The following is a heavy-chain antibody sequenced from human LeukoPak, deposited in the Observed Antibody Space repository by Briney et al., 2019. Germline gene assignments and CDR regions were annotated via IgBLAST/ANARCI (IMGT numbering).Heavy chain of an antibody. Sequence: GGSLRLSCAASGFIFSSYGIHWVRQAPGQGLEWVAVISHDGNNKYYADSVKGRFTISRDNAKSSLYLQMNSLRAEDTAVYYCARDKGPTYSSGLYDAFDIWGQGTMVTVSS. CDR1: GFIFSSYG. V-gene: IGHV3-30*03. D-gene: IGHD6-19*01. J-gene: IGHJ3*02. CDR2: ISHDGNNK. CDR3: ARDKGPTYSSGLYDAFDI.